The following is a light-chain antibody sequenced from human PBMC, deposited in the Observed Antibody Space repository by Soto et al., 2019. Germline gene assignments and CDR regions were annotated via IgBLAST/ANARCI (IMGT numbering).Light chain of an antibody. CDR1: SSNFGAGYD. CDR2: ANS. J-gene: IGLJ3*02. V-gene: IGLV1-40*01. CDR3: ASWDATLSGWV. Sequence: QSVLTQPPSVSGAPGQRITISCTGSSSNFGAGYDVHWYQQLPGTAPKLLIYANSNRPSGVPDRFSGSKSGTSASLAITGLQAEDEADYFCASWDATLSGWVFGGGTKLTVL.